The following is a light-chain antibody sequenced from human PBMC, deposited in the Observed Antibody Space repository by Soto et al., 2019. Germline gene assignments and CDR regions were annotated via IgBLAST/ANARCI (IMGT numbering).Light chain of an antibody. J-gene: IGLJ3*02. Sequence: QSVLTQPASVSGSPGQSITISCTGTSSDVGGYNYVSWYQQHPGKAPKLMIYEVSNRPSGVSNRFSGSKSGNTASLTISGLQAEDEAYYYCSSYTTSPTPWVFGGGTKLTVL. CDR2: EVS. V-gene: IGLV2-14*01. CDR3: SSYTTSPTPWV. CDR1: SSDVGGYNY.